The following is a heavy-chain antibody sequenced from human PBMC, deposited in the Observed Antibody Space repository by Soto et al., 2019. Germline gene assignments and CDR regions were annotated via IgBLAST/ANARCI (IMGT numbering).Heavy chain of an antibody. J-gene: IGHJ1*01. D-gene: IGHD3-22*01. CDR2: IKSKTDGGTT. V-gene: IGHV3-15*01. CDR1: GFTFSNAW. CDR3: TTEVYYYDSSGYYAYFQH. Sequence: PGGALRLSCAASGFTFSNAWMSWVRQAPGKGLEWVGRIKSKTDGGTTDYAAPVKGRFTISRDDSKDTLYLQMNSLKTEDTAVYYCTTEVYYYDSSGYYAYFQHWGQGTLVTVS.